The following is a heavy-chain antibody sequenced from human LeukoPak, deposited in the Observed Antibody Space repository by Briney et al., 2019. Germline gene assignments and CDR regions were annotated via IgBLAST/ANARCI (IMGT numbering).Heavy chain of an antibody. CDR3: ARDRPHQLLSHYYYMDV. CDR2: ISSSSSTI. J-gene: IGHJ6*03. V-gene: IGHV3-48*01. Sequence: PGGSLRLSCAASGFTFSSYSMNWVRQAPGKGLEWVSYISSSSSTIYYADSVKGRFTFSRDNAKNSLYLQMNSLRAEDTAVYYCARDRPHQLLSHYYYMDVWGKGTTVTVSS. D-gene: IGHD2-2*01. CDR1: GFTFSSYS.